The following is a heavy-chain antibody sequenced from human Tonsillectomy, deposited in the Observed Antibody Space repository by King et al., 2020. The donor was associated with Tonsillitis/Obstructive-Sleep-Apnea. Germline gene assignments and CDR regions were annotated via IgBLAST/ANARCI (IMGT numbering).Heavy chain of an antibody. CDR2: INHSGST. CDR3: AREYSPASTLYYYYMDV. CDR1: GGSFSGYY. Sequence: VQLQQWGAGLLKPSETLSLPCAVYGGSFSGYYWSWIRQPPGKGLEWIGEINHSGSTNYNPSLKSRVTISVDTSKNQFSLKLSSVTAADTAVYYCAREYSPASTLYYYYMDVWGKGTTVTVSS. D-gene: IGHD5-12*01. V-gene: IGHV4-34*01. J-gene: IGHJ6*03.